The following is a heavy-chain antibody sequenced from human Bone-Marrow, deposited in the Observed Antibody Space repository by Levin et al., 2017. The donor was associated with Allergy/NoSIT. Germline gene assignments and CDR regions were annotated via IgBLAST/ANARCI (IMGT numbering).Heavy chain of an antibody. Sequence: TGGSLRLSCAASGFTFSSYSMNWVRQAPGKGLEWVSSISSSSSYIYYADSVKGRFTISRDNAKNSLYLQMNSLRAEDTAVYYCARDGVSSGWPAYDYGMDVWGQGTTVTVSS. CDR3: ARDGVSSGWPAYDYGMDV. CDR1: GFTFSSYS. CDR2: ISSSSSYI. J-gene: IGHJ6*02. D-gene: IGHD6-19*01. V-gene: IGHV3-21*01.